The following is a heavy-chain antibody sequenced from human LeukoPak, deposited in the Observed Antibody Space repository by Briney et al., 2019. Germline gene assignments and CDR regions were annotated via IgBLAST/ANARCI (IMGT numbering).Heavy chain of an antibody. V-gene: IGHV3-48*03. D-gene: IGHD5-24*01. CDR1: GFTFRAYQ. CDR3: ARQASGDGYNFDY. Sequence: GGSLRLSCAASGFTFRAYQTSWVRQVPGKGLEWVSYISSSGRPIYYADSVKGRFTIPRDNAENSLYLQMNSLRVEDTALYYCARQASGDGYNFDYWGQGTLVTVSS. J-gene: IGHJ4*02. CDR2: ISSSGRPI.